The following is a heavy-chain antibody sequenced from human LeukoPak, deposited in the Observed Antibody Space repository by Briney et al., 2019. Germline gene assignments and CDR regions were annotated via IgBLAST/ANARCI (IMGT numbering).Heavy chain of an antibody. CDR2: IRQDGGKK. D-gene: IGHD3-10*01. V-gene: IGHV3-7*01. Sequence: GGSLTLSCTASGFTFSSYRMTWVRQTPEKGLEWVANIRQDGGKKDYVASVKGRFTISRDNAKNSLYLQINSLRAEDTAVYYCARYYYASAFDYWGQGTLVTVSS. J-gene: IGHJ4*02. CDR1: GFTFSSYR. CDR3: ARYYYASAFDY.